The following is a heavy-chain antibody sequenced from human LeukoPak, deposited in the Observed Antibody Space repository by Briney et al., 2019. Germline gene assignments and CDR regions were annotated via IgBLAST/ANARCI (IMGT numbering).Heavy chain of an antibody. Sequence: GGSLRLSCAAPGFTFVSYGMNWVRKAPGKGLGWVAVIWYDGSNKYYADSVKGRFTISRDNSKNTLYLQMNSLRAEDTAVYYCARDQVGYYGSEHPPFDPWGQGTLVTVSS. CDR3: ARDQVGYYGSEHPPFDP. CDR2: IWYDGSNK. D-gene: IGHD3-10*01. CDR1: GFTFVSYG. J-gene: IGHJ5*02. V-gene: IGHV3-33*01.